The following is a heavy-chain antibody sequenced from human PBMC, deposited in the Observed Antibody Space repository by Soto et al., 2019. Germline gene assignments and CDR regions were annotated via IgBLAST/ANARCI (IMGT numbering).Heavy chain of an antibody. CDR3: AREGYCSSTSCYWAVYYFDY. D-gene: IGHD2-2*01. CDR1: GFTFSSYS. J-gene: IGHJ4*02. Sequence: GGSLRLSCAASGFTFSSYSMNWVRQAPGKGLEWVSSISSSSSYIYYADSVKGRFTISRDNAKNSLYLQMNSLRAEDTAVCYCAREGYCSSTSCYWAVYYFDYWGQGTLVTVSS. CDR2: ISSSSSYI. V-gene: IGHV3-21*01.